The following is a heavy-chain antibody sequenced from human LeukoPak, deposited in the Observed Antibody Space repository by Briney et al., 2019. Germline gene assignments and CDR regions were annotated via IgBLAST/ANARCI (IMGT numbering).Heavy chain of an antibody. CDR3: ARDLIQPYYYYGMDV. D-gene: IGHD5-18*01. Sequence: SGTLSLTCTVSGGAISSYYWSWVREPAGKRVEWSGGIYYSGSTNYNPSLKSRVTISVDTSKNQFSLKLSSVTAADTAVYYCARDLIQPYYYYGMDVWGQGTTVTVSS. V-gene: IGHV4-59*01. J-gene: IGHJ6*02. CDR1: GGAISSYY. CDR2: IYYSGST.